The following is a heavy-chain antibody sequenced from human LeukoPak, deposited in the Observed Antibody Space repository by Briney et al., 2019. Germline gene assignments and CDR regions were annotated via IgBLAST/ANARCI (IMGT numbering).Heavy chain of an antibody. J-gene: IGHJ4*02. CDR1: GFTFSSYW. V-gene: IGHV3-7*01. D-gene: IGHD4-17*01. Sequence: GGALRLSCAASGFTFSSYWMSWVRQAPGKGLEWVANIKQDGSEKYYVDSVKGRFTISRDNANNSLYLQMNSLRAEDTAVYYCARDPRHLHGDPFPRDYWGPGTLVTVSS. CDR2: IKQDGSEK. CDR3: ARDPRHLHGDPFPRDY.